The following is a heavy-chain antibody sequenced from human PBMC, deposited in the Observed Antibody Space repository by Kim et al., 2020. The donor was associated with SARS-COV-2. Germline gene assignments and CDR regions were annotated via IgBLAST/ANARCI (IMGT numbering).Heavy chain of an antibody. CDR3: AKDRLGSGSYYNSYYYYGMDV. V-gene: IGHV3-30*18. CDR2: ISYDGSNK. Sequence: GGSLRLSCAASGFTFSSYGMHWVRQAPGKGLEWVAVISYDGSNKYYADSVKGRFTISRDNSKNTLYLQMNSLRAEDTAVYYCAKDRLGSGSYYNSYYYYGMDVWGQGTTVTVSS. D-gene: IGHD3-10*01. CDR1: GFTFSSYG. J-gene: IGHJ6*02.